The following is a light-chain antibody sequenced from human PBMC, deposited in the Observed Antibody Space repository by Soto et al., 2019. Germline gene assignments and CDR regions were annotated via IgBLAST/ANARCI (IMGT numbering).Light chain of an antibody. V-gene: IGLV1-47*01. Sequence: QSVLTQPPSASGTPGQRVTISCSGSSSNIGSNFVYWYQQFPGTAPKLLIYRNNQRPSGVRDRFSGSKSGTSASLAISGLPSEDEADYYCAAWDDSLSGWVFGGGTKLTVL. CDR3: AAWDDSLSGWV. CDR1: SSNIGSNF. J-gene: IGLJ3*02. CDR2: RNN.